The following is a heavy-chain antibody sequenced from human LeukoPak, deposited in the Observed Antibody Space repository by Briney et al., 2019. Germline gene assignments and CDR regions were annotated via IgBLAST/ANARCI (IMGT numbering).Heavy chain of an antibody. CDR3: ARALPHPEWGHDPYFDY. D-gene: IGHD1-26*01. CDR2: ISSSGSTI. Sequence: PGGSLRLSCAASGFTFSDYYMSWIRQAPGKGLEWVSYISSSGSTIYYADSVKGRFTISRDNAKNSLYLQMNSLGAEDTAVYYCARALPHPEWGHDPYFDYWGQGTLVTVSS. V-gene: IGHV3-11*01. J-gene: IGHJ4*02. CDR1: GFTFSDYY.